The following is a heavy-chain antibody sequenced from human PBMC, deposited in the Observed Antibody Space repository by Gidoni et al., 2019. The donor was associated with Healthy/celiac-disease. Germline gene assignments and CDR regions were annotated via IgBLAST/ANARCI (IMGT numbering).Heavy chain of an antibody. CDR3: ARTPSSWYGDAFDI. CDR2: MNPNSCNT. CDR1: GYTFTSYD. V-gene: IGHV1-8*01. Sequence: QVQLVQSGAEVKKPGASVQVSCKASGYTFTSYDIKWVRQATGHGLEWMGWMNPNSCNTGYAQKFQGRVTMTRNTSISTAYMELSSLRSEDTAVYYCARTPSSWYGDAFDIWGQGTMVTVSS. D-gene: IGHD6-13*01. J-gene: IGHJ3*02.